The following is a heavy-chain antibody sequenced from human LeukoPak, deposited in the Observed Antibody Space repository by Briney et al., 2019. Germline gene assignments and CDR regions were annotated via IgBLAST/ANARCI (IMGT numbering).Heavy chain of an antibody. CDR1: GFTVSSNY. D-gene: IGHD2/OR15-2a*01. J-gene: IGHJ4*02. V-gene: IGHV3-53*01. CDR3: ARDHFSFHYFDY. Sequence: GGSLRLSCAASGFTVSSNYVSWVRQAPGKGLEWVSVIYSGGSTYYADSVKGRFTISRDNSKNTLYLQMNSLRAEDTAVYYCARDHFSFHYFDYWGQGTLVTVSS. CDR2: IYSGGST.